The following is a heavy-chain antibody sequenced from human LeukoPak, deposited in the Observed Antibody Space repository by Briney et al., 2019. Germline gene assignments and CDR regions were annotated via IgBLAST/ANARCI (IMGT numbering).Heavy chain of an antibody. Sequence: GGSLRLSCAASGFTFNGYWMNWVRQAPGKGLEWVSYISSSGSTIYYADSVKGRFTISRDNAKNSLYLQMNSLRAEDTAVYYCARVSGVLLDWGQGTLVTVSS. D-gene: IGHD6-6*01. V-gene: IGHV3-48*03. CDR3: ARVSGVLLD. CDR2: ISSSGSTI. CDR1: GFTFNGYW. J-gene: IGHJ4*02.